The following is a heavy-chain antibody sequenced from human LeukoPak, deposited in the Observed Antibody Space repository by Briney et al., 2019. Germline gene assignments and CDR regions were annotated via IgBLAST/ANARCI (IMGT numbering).Heavy chain of an antibody. D-gene: IGHD7-27*01. CDR2: INPNSGNR. V-gene: IGHV1-8*02. J-gene: IGHJ6*03. CDR3: ARGPPGEDHYYLDV. CDR1: GYTFTNND. Sequence: ASVTLSCKAYGYTFTNNDINWIRQATGQGLEWMGWINPNSGNRGHTQKFQGRVTLTMNTSTSTAYMDLTSLTSEDTAVYYCARGPPGEDHYYLDVWAKGTTVTVSS.